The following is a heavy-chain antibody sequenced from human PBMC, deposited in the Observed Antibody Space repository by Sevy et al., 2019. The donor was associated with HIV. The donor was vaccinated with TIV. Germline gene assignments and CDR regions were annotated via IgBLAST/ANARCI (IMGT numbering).Heavy chain of an antibody. CDR1: SGSISSSSYY. V-gene: IGHV4-39*01. CDR3: ARVVYGDYVNYFDP. J-gene: IGHJ5*02. D-gene: IGHD4-17*01. Sequence: SETLSLTCSVSSGSISSSSYYWGWIRQPPGKGLEWIGTIYYSGSTYYSPSLKSRVSISVDTSKNQFSLNLISVTAADTAVYYCARVVYGDYVNYFDPWGQGTLVTVSS. CDR2: IYYSGST.